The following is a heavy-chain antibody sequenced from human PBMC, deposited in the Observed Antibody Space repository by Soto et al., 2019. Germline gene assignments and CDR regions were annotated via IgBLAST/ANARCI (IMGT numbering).Heavy chain of an antibody. V-gene: IGHV3-21*02. J-gene: IGHJ5*02. CDR3: TRDASRDSSARGWFVP. CDR1: GFTFRSFT. Sequence: EVQLVESGGGLVKPGGSLRLSCAASGFTFRSFTMNWVRQAPGKGLEWVSNISRNSAYIYYTDALRGRFTISRDNAKNSLHLQINSLIAEDTAVSYCTRDASRDSSARGWFVPWGPGTLVTVSS. CDR2: ISRNSAYI. D-gene: IGHD6-13*01.